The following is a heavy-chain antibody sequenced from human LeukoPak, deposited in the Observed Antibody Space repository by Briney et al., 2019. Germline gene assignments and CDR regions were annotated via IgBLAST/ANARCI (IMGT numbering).Heavy chain of an antibody. CDR2: IIPIFGTA. CDR1: GGTFSSYA. D-gene: IGHD3-22*01. CDR3: ATRPYYYDSSGFAYDI. Sequence: GSSVKVSCKASGGTFSSYAISLVRQARGRGLEWMGGIIPIFGTANYAQKFQGRVTITTDESTSTAYMELSSLRSEDTAVYYCATRPYYYDSSGFAYDIWGQGTMVTVSS. J-gene: IGHJ3*02. V-gene: IGHV1-69*05.